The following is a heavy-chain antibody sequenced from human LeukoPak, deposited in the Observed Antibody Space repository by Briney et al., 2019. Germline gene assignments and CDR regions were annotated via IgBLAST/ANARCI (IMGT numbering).Heavy chain of an antibody. CDR3: ARIENYHDSSGLVIGGFDY. Sequence: SETLSLTCTVSGGSISSGGYYWSWIRQHPGKGLEWIGYIYYSGSTYYNPSLKSRVTISVDTSKNQFSLKLSSVTAADTAVYYCARIENYHDSSGLVIGGFDYWGQGTLVTVSS. CDR2: IYYSGST. J-gene: IGHJ4*02. CDR1: GGSISSGGYY. D-gene: IGHD3-22*01. V-gene: IGHV4-31*03.